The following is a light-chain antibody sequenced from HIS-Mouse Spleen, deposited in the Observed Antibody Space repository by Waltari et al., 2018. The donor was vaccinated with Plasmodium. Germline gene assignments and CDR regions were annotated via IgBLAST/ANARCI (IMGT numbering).Light chain of an antibody. J-gene: IGKJ2*01. V-gene: IGKV3-20*01. Sequence: IVLTPSPVTLSLSPGARATLPCRASQSVSSSYLAWYQQKPGQAPRLLIDGASSRATGIPDRCSGSGSGTDFTLTISRLEPEDFAVYYCQQYGSSPYTFGQGTKLEIK. CDR2: GAS. CDR3: QQYGSSPYT. CDR1: QSVSSSY.